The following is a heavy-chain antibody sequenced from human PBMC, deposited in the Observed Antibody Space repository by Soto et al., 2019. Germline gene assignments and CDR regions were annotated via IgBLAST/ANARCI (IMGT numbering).Heavy chain of an antibody. CDR2: IWYDGSNK. V-gene: IGHV3-33*01. CDR3: ARDRFLRRLGQNNYYYYGMDV. CDR1: GFTFSSYG. J-gene: IGHJ6*02. Sequence: PGGSLRLSCAASGFTFSSYGMHWVRQAPGKGLEWVAVIWYDGSNKHYADSVKGRFTISRDNSKNTLYLQMNSLRAEDTAVYYCARDRFLRRLGQNNYYYYGMDVWGQGTTVTVSS. D-gene: IGHD3-16*01.